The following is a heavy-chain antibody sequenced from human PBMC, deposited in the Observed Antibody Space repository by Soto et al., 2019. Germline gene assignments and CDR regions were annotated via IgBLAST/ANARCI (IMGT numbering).Heavy chain of an antibody. Sequence: ASVKVSCKASGYTFSTYGISWVRQAPGQGLEWMGWISGYNGDANYAQKFQGRVTMTIDTSTTTAYLELRRLTYDDTAVYFCAKNGHPPYYDYGVDVWG. CDR2: ISGYNGDA. CDR1: GYTFSTYG. CDR3: AKNGHPPYYDYGVDV. J-gene: IGHJ6*02. V-gene: IGHV1-18*01. D-gene: IGHD2-8*01.